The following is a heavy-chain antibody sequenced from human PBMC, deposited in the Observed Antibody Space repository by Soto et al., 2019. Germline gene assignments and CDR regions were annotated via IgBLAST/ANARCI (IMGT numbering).Heavy chain of an antibody. Sequence: GGSLRLSCAASGFTFYSHALSWARQAPGKGLEWVSGTSASGGVTYYADSVKGRFTMSRDNAKNTLWLQMNSLRAEDTTVYYGVDGGAIGRPPLDPWGQGTLVTVSS. CDR3: VDGGAIGRPPLDP. V-gene: IGHV3-23*01. J-gene: IGHJ5*02. D-gene: IGHD6-6*01. CDR2: TSASGGVT. CDR1: GFTFYSHA.